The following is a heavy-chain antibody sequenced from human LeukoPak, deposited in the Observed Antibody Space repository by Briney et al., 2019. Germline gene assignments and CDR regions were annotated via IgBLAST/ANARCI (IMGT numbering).Heavy chain of an antibody. V-gene: IGHV3-7*01. CDR1: GFTFSSYW. D-gene: IGHD2-21*01. J-gene: IGHJ3*02. CDR3: ARVDPVVDDAFDI. Sequence: PGGSLRLSCAASGFTFSSYWMSWVRQAPGKGLEWVANIKTDGSEKYYVDSLKGRFTISRDNAKNSLYLQMNSLRAEDTAVYYCARVDPVVDDAFDIWGQGTMVTVSS. CDR2: IKTDGSEK.